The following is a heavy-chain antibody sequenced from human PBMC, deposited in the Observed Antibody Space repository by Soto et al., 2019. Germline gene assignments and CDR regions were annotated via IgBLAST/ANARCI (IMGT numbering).Heavy chain of an antibody. J-gene: IGHJ4*01. Sequence: GGSLRLSCAASDFTFSDYYMSWVRQAPGKGLEWVSYMSGGGSTIYYADSVKGRFAISRDNSKKSLYLEMNSLRGDDTAVYYCASIRKACYYCGAYFYYWAHVTLATVSS. V-gene: IGHV3-11*01. CDR1: DFTFSDYY. CDR2: MSGGGSTI. D-gene: IGHD2-21*01. CDR3: ASIRKACYYCGAYFYY.